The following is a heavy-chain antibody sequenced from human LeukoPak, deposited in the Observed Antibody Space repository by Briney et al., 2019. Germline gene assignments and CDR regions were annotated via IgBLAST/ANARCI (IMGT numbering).Heavy chain of an antibody. D-gene: IGHD2-8*01. V-gene: IGHV4-59*01. J-gene: IGHJ4*02. CDR3: ATLKGVDPMFDN. CDR2: MYYSGSA. CDR1: GASIGGYY. Sequence: SETLSLTCTVSGASIGGYYWSWIGQPPGKGLEYIGYMYYSGSANYNPSLKSRVTISVDTSRNQFSLKLRSVTAADTAVCYCATLKGVDPMFDNWGQGILVTVSS.